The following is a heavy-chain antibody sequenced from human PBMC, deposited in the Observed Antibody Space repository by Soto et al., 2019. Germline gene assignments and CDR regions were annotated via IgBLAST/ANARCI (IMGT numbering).Heavy chain of an antibody. CDR1: GFTFSNAW. CDR3: TTDRNWEGMAFHI. V-gene: IGHV3-15*01. D-gene: IGHD7-27*01. J-gene: IGHJ3*02. Sequence: EVQLVESGGGLVKPGGSLRLSCAASGFTFSNAWMSWVRQVPGKRLEWVGRIKSKTEGGTTDYVAPVIGRFTISRDDSVNTLYLQMNSLKTEDTAVYFCTTDRNWEGMAFHIWGQGTMVTVSS. CDR2: IKSKTEGGTT.